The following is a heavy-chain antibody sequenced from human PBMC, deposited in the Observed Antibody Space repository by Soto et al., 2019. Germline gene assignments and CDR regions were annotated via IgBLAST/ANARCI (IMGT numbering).Heavy chain of an antibody. CDR3: ARSPTNIPYYFDY. Sequence: PGESLKISCKGSGYRFTTYWIGWVRQMPGKGLEWMGIIYPGDSDTRYSPSFQGQVTISADKSISTAYLQWSSLKASDTAMYYWARSPTNIPYYFDYWGQGTLVTVSS. D-gene: IGHD2-21*01. CDR2: IYPGDSDT. V-gene: IGHV5-51*01. J-gene: IGHJ4*02. CDR1: GYRFTTYW.